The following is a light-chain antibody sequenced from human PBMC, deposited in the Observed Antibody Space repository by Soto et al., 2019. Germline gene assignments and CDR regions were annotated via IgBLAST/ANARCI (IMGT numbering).Light chain of an antibody. J-gene: IGLJ1*01. Sequence: QSALTQPASVSASPGQSITISCPGTSSDVGGYNYVSWYQQHPGKAPKLMIYDVRNRPSGVSDRFSGSKSGNTASLTISGLQADDEADYYSSSYTSSSTHVFGTGTKVTV. CDR3: SSYTSSSTHV. CDR1: SSDVGGYNY. CDR2: DVR. V-gene: IGLV2-14*01.